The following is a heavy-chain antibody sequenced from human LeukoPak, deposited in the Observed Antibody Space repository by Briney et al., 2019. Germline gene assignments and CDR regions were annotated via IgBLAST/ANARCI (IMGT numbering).Heavy chain of an antibody. V-gene: IGHV3-11*01. CDR1: GFTFSDYY. J-gene: IGHJ1*01. Sequence: PGGSLRLSCAASGFTFSDYYMRWVRQAPGKGLEWVSQIGSSGSSTTIYYADSVKGRVTISRNNANNSMYLQLNSPRAEDTAVYYCARTRQSGSGYFQHWGQGTLVTVSS. CDR3: ARTRQSGSGYFQH. CDR2: IGSSGSSTTI. D-gene: IGHD3-10*01.